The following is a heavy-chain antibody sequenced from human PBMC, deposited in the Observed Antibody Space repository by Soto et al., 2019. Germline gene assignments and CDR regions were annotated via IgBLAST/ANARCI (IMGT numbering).Heavy chain of an antibody. V-gene: IGHV1-24*01. CDR1: GYTLTELS. J-gene: IGHJ4*02. CDR2: FDPEDGET. CDR3: ATVSSGWYYFDY. Sequence: GASVKVSRKVSGYTLTELSMHWVRQAPGKGLEWMGGFDPEDGETIYAQKFQGRVTMTEDTSTDTAYMELSSLRSEDTAVYYCATVSSGWYYFDYWGQGTLVTVSS. D-gene: IGHD6-19*01.